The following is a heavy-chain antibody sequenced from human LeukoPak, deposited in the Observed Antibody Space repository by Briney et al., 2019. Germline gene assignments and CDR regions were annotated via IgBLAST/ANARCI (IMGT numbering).Heavy chain of an antibody. J-gene: IGHJ5*02. CDR1: GYTFTSYG. CDR2: IGAYNDNT. D-gene: IGHD1-7*01. V-gene: IGHV1-18*01. CDR3: AREEWNSYNWFDP. Sequence: ASVKVSFKASGYTFTSYGISWVRQAPGQGLEWMGWIGAYNDNTNYAQKLQGRVTMTTDTSTSTAYMELRSLRSDDTAVYYCAREEWNSYNWFDPWGQGTLVTVSS.